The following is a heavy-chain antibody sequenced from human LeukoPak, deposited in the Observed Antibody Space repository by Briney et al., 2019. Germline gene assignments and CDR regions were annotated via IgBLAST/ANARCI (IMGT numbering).Heavy chain of an antibody. D-gene: IGHD2-8*01. CDR1: VFTFSSYA. J-gene: IGHJ4*02. Sequence: GRTLRLSCAASVFTFSSYAITWVPQAPGKGLGWGSAIRGSRTGTYYADSVKGRFTISRDNSKNTLYLHMNSLRAEDTAIYYCAKHNGAAPGVPYYFDSWGQGTLVTVSS. V-gene: IGHV3-23*01. CDR2: IRGSRTGT. CDR3: AKHNGAAPGVPYYFDS.